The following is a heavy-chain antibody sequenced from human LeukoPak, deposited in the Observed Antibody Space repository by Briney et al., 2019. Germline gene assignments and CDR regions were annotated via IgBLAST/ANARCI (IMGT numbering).Heavy chain of an antibody. CDR3: ARAGYDWNDGDYYYGMDV. CDR2: ISYEGSHI. J-gene: IGHJ6*02. D-gene: IGHD1-1*01. Sequence: PGGSLRLSCAASRFSFSSYAMHWVRQAPGKGLEWVALISYEGSHINYTDSVKGRFTISRDNSKNTLFLQMNSLRVEDTAVYYCARAGYDWNDGDYYYGMDVWGQGTTVTVSS. V-gene: IGHV3-30*04. CDR1: RFSFSSYA.